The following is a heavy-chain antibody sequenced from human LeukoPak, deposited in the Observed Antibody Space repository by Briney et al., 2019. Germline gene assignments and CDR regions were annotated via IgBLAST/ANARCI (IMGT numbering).Heavy chain of an antibody. CDR2: MSYSGIST. D-gene: IGHD6-6*01. V-gene: IGHV3-23*01. CDR3: AKDRSSSFSGFLEY. Sequence: PGGSLRLSCAASGFTFSSYAMNWVRQAPGKGLEWVSAMSYSGISTYYADSVKGRFTISRDNSKNTLYLQMNSLRAEDTAVYYCAKDRSSSFSGFLEYGGQGTLVTVSS. CDR1: GFTFSSYA. J-gene: IGHJ4*02.